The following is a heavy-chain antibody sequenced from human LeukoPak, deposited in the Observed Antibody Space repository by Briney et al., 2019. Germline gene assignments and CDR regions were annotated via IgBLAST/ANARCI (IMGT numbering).Heavy chain of an antibody. Sequence: ASVKVSCKASGYTFIGYYIHWVRQAPGQGLEGMGWINPNSGGTNYAQRFQGRVTMTRDTSITTAYMELTRLTSDDTAVYYCARGGNIRGGAFDFWGQGTMVTVSS. J-gene: IGHJ3*01. CDR2: INPNSGGT. D-gene: IGHD3-10*01. CDR3: ARGGNIRGGAFDF. CDR1: GYTFIGYY. V-gene: IGHV1-2*02.